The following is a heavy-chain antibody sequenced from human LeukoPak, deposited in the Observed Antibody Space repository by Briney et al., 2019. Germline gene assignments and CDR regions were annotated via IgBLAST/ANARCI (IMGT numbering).Heavy chain of an antibody. CDR1: GVSITYSNW. V-gene: IGHV4-4*02. Sequence: SETLSLTCAVSGVSITYSNWWSWVRQPPGKGLEWIGEIHDDGGFHCNPLLKGRVTISVDTSKNQFSLKLSSVTAADTAVYYCASRGRGGGSNLEDAFDIWGQGTMVTVSS. D-gene: IGHD3-16*01. J-gene: IGHJ3*02. CDR3: ASRGRGGGSNLEDAFDI. CDR2: IHDDGGF.